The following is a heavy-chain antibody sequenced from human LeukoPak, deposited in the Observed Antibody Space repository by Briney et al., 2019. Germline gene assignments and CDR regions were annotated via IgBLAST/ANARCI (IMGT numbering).Heavy chain of an antibody. CDR3: ARDQHFSAAYDY. Sequence: SETLSLTCTVSGGSISSYYWSWIRQPPGKGLEWIGYIYYSGSTNYNPSLKSRVTISVDTSKNQFSLKLSSVTAADTAVYYCARDQHFSAAYDYWGQGTLVTVSS. J-gene: IGHJ4*02. V-gene: IGHV4-59*01. CDR2: IYYSGST. CDR1: GGSISSYY. D-gene: IGHD3-3*02.